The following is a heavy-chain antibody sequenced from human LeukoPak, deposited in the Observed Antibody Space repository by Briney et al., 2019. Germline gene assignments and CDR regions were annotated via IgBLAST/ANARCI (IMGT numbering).Heavy chain of an antibody. V-gene: IGHV1-18*01. J-gene: IGHJ4*02. CDR1: GYAFTSYG. CDR2: ISAYNHNT. CDR3: ARDGDDYYDRRGYKY. D-gene: IGHD3-22*01. Sequence: GASVKVSCKASGYAFTSYGFSWVRQAPGQGLEWMGWISAYNHNTNFAQKFQGRLTMTTDTSTNTAYMELTSLRSDDTAVYYCARDGDDYYDRRGYKYWGQGTLVTVSS.